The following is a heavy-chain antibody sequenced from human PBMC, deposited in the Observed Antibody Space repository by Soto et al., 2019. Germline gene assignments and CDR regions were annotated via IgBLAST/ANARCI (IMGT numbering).Heavy chain of an antibody. Sequence: PGGSLRLSCAASGSTFSSYSMNWVRQAPGKGLEWVSSISSSSSYIYYADSVKGRFTISRDNAKNSLYLQMNSLRAEDTAVYYCASAYDYGDFKYYYYGMDVWGQGTTVTVSS. V-gene: IGHV3-21*01. D-gene: IGHD4-17*01. CDR1: GSTFSSYS. CDR3: ASAYDYGDFKYYYYGMDV. J-gene: IGHJ6*02. CDR2: ISSSSSYI.